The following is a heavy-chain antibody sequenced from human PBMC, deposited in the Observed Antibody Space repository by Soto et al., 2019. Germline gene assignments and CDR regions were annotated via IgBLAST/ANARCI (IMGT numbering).Heavy chain of an antibody. CDR1: GGSIRSYY. CDR2: IYTSGST. V-gene: IGHV4-4*07. D-gene: IGHD1-26*01. Sequence: QVQLQESGPGLVKPSETLSLTCNVSGGSIRSYYWSWVRQPAGKPLEWIGRIYTSGSTNYNPSLKSRVSMSVDTSKNQFSLEVTSVTAADTVVYYCAREGASGFGMDVWGQGTTVTVSS. CDR3: AREGASGFGMDV. J-gene: IGHJ6*02.